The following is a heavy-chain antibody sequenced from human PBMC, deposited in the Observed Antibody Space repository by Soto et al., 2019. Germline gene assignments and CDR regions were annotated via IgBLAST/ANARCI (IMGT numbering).Heavy chain of an antibody. CDR2: IIPIFGTA. V-gene: IGHV1-69*12. D-gene: IGHD5-12*01. Sequence: QVQLVQSGAEVKKPGSSVKVSCKASGGTFSSYAISWVRQAPGQGLEWMGGIIPIFGTANYAQKFQGRVTITADESTRTAYMGLSSLRSEDTAVYYCARTRGYSGYDPSNWFDPWGQGTLVTVSS. CDR3: ARTRGYSGYDPSNWFDP. CDR1: GGTFSSYA. J-gene: IGHJ5*02.